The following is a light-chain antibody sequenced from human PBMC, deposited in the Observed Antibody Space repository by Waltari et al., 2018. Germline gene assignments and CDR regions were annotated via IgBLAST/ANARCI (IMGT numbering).Light chain of an antibody. CDR3: QQSFISPWT. CDR2: AAS. V-gene: IGKV1-39*01. Sequence: IQLTQSPSSSSASVGDRATITCRASQSIATYFNWYQEKPGKAPKLLIFAASSLQTGIPSMFSGGGSGTGFTLSISSLQPGDFATYCCQQSFISPWTFGEGTKVEIK. J-gene: IGKJ1*01. CDR1: QSIATY.